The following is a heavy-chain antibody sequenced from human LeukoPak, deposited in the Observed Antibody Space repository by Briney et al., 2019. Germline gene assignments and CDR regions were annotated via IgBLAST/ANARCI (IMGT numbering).Heavy chain of an antibody. V-gene: IGHV1-69*04. J-gene: IGHJ4*02. CDR1: GGTFSSYA. Sequence: GASVKVSCKASGGTFSSYAISWVRQAPGQGLEWMGRIIPILGIANYAQKFQGRVTITADKSTSTAYMELSSLRSEDTAVYYCASTVGAEAGLNYWGQGTLVTVSS. CDR2: IIPILGIA. CDR3: ASTVGAEAGLNY. D-gene: IGHD6-19*01.